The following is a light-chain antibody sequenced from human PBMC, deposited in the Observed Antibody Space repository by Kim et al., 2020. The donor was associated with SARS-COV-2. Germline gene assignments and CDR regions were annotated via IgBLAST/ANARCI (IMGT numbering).Light chain of an antibody. Sequence: SYELTQPPSVSVSPGQTASITCSGDKLGDKYACWYQQKPGQSPVLVIYQDRKRPSGIPERFSGSNSGNTATLTISGTQAVDEADYYCQAWDSSTGVVFGGGTQLTVL. CDR1: KLGDKY. CDR2: QDR. CDR3: QAWDSSTGVV. V-gene: IGLV3-1*01. J-gene: IGLJ2*01.